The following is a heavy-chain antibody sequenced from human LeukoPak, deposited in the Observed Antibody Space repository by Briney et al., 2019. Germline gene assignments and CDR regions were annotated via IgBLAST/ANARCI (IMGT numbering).Heavy chain of an antibody. CDR3: ARPYYYDSRIDP. D-gene: IGHD3-22*01. CDR2: TYYSGST. CDR1: RGSLTLGDDY. Sequence: SEPLSLPCTLSRGSLTLGDDYWSSIRQPPGNGLEWLGYTYYSGSTYYNPSLKNRVSISVDTSKNQFSLNLSSVTAADTAVYYCARPYYYDSRIDPWGQGTLVTVSS. J-gene: IGHJ5*02. V-gene: IGHV4-30-4*01.